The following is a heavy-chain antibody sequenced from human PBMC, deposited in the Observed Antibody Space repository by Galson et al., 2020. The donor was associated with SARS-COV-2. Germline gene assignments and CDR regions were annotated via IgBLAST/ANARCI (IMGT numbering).Heavy chain of an antibody. D-gene: IGHD6-13*01. Sequence: GESLKISCAASGFTFSSYGMHWVRQAPGKGLEWVAVISYDGSNKYYADSVKGRFTISRDNSKNTLYLQMNSLRAEDTAVYYCAREPGSSSWYAHVWHLAEYFQHWGQGTLVTVSS. CDR2: ISYDGSNK. CDR3: AREPGSSSWYAHVWHLAEYFQH. CDR1: GFTFSSYG. J-gene: IGHJ1*01. V-gene: IGHV3-30*03.